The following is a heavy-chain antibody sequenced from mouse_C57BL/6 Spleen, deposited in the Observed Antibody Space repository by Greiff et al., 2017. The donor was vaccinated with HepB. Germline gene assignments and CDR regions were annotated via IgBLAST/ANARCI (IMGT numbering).Heavy chain of an antibody. CDR2: ISNGGGST. J-gene: IGHJ3*01. CDR1: GFTFSDYY. V-gene: IGHV5-12*01. D-gene: IGHD3-2*02. Sequence: EVKLVESGGGLVQPGGSLKLSCAASGFTFSDYYMYWVRQTPEKRLEWVAYISNGGGSTYYPDTVKGRFTISRDNTKNTLYLQMSRLKSEDTAMYYCARPSSGYAAWFAYWGQGTLVTVSA. CDR3: ARPSSGYAAWFAY.